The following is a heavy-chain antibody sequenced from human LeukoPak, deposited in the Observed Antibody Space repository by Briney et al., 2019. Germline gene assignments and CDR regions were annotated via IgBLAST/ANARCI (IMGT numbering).Heavy chain of an antibody. CDR1: GGSISSGSYY. D-gene: IGHD3-10*01. CDR2: IYTSGST. CDR3: ARVASGLPSSYWFDP. V-gene: IGHV4-61*02. Sequence: SETLSLTCTVSGGSISSGSYYWSWIRQPAGKGLEWIGRIYTSGSTNYNPSLKSRVTMSVDTSKNQFSLKLSSVTAADTAVYYCARVASGLPSSYWFDPWGQGTLVTVSS. J-gene: IGHJ5*02.